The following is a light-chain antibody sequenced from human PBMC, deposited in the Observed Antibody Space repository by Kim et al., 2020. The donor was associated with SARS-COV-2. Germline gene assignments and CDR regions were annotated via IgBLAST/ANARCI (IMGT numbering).Light chain of an antibody. CDR3: NSRDSSGNHVL. J-gene: IGLJ3*02. CDR1: SLRGYY. V-gene: IGLV3-19*01. Sequence: SYELTQDPAVSVALGQTVTITCHGDSLRGYYASWFRQKSGQAPILVIYGDKNRPSGIPDRFSGSGSGNTASLTITGAQAEDEADYYCNSRDSSGNHVLFGGGTQLAVL. CDR2: GDK.